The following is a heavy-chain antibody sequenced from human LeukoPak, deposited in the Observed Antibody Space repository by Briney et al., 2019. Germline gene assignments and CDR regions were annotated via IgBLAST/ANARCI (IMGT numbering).Heavy chain of an antibody. CDR3: AKDSYGEFIDY. CDR2: ISGSGCST. D-gene: IGHD5-18*01. Sequence: GGSLRLSCAASGFTFSSYAMSWVRQAPGKGLEWVSAISGSGCSTYYADSVKGRFTITRDNSKNTLYLQMNSLRAEDTAVYYCAKDSYGEFIDYWGQGTLVTVSS. CDR1: GFTFSSYA. V-gene: IGHV3-23*01. J-gene: IGHJ4*02.